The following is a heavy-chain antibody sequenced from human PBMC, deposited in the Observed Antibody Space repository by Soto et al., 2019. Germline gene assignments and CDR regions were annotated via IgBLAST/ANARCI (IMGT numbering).Heavy chain of an antibody. V-gene: IGHV4-59*01. CDR1: GGSISSYY. CDR3: ARGRIAAADYGMDV. Sequence: SETLSLTCTVSGGSISSYYWSWIRQPPGKGLEWIGYIYYSGSTNYNPSLKSRVTISVDTSKNQFSLKLSSVTAADTAVYYCARGRIAAADYGMDVWGQGTTVTVSS. J-gene: IGHJ6*02. CDR2: IYYSGST. D-gene: IGHD6-13*01.